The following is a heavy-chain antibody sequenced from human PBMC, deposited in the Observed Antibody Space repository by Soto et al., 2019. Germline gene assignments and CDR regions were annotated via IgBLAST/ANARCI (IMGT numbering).Heavy chain of an antibody. CDR2: IYRGGTT. CDR1: GFSVSAYY. V-gene: IGHV3-53*01. Sequence: VPLVESGGGLIQPGGSLRLSCAASGFSVSAYYMSWVRQAPGEGLEWVSVIYRGGTTKYADSVEGRFTISRDHSENTLYLEMNNLRVDDTAVYYCARVDVGQSRPWGFVDYWGQGTLVTVSP. CDR3: ARVDVGQSRPWGFVDY. J-gene: IGHJ4*02. D-gene: IGHD3-16*01.